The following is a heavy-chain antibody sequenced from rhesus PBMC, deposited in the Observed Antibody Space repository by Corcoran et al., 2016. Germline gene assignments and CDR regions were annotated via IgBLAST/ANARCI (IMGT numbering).Heavy chain of an antibody. CDR2: IYGNMSNT. CDR1: GVSIIAYYY. Sequence: QVQLQESGPGLVKPSDTLSITCAVSGVSIIAYYYWTSIRPPQGKGRQVIRNIYGNMSNTYYRDSLKSRVTMSKDTSKNQFFMRRNSVTAADTAIYYCEREGYCTGSDCQAYDFGGKGVMVTV. D-gene: IGHD2-21*01. J-gene: IGHJ4*01. V-gene: IGHV4S9*01. CDR3: EREGYCTGSDCQAYDF.